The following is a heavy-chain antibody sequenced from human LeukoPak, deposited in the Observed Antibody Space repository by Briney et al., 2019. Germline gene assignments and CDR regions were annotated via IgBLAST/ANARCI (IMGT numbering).Heavy chain of an antibody. CDR2: INPNSGGT. CDR3: ARGSSLGTLYYYMDV. D-gene: IGHD6-6*01. V-gene: IGHV1-2*02. Sequence: ASVKVSCKASGYTFTGYYMHWVRQAPGQGLEWMGWINPNSGGTNYAQKFQGRVTMTRDTSISTAYMELSSLRSEDMAVYYCARGSSLGTLYYYMDVWGKGTTVTVSS. J-gene: IGHJ6*03. CDR1: GYTFTGYY.